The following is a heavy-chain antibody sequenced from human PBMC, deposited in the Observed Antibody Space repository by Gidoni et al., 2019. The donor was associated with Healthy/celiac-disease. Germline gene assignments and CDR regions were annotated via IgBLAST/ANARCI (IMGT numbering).Heavy chain of an antibody. J-gene: IGHJ4*02. CDR2: IDPGDADT. CDR1: GYSFTSYW. CDR3: ARRGYSYGRMYYFDY. V-gene: IGHV5-51*01. D-gene: IGHD5-18*01. Sequence: EVQLVQSGAEVKKPGESLKISCKGSGYSFTSYWIGWVRQMPGKGLEWMGIIDPGDADTRYSPSVQGQFTIAADKSISTAYLQWSSLKAADTAMYYCARRGYSYGRMYYFDYWGQGTLVTVSS.